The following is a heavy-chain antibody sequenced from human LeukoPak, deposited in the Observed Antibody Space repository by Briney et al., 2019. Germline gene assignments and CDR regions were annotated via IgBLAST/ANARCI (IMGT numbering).Heavy chain of an antibody. CDR1: GGSMSPYH. Sequence: SETLSLTCTVSGGSMSPYHWGWIRQPPGRGLEWTGYIYYSGSTNYNPSLKSRVTISVDTSKNQFSLKLSSVAAADTAIYYCARAVSGRFDYWGQGTLVTVSS. CDR2: IYYSGST. V-gene: IGHV4-59*08. J-gene: IGHJ4*02. D-gene: IGHD6-19*01. CDR3: ARAVSGRFDY.